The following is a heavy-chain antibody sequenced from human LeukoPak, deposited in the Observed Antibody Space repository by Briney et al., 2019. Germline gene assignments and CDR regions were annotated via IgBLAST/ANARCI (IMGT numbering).Heavy chain of an antibody. CDR3: ARSRAGSYDY. J-gene: IGHJ4*02. CDR2: IYHSGST. V-gene: IGHV4-38-2*02. Sequence: TSETLSLTCTVSGYSISSGYYWGWIRQPPGKGREWIGRIYHSGSTYYNPSLKSRVTISVDTSKNQFSLKLSSVAAADTAVYYCARSRAGSYDYWGQGTLVTVSS. CDR1: GYSISSGYY. D-gene: IGHD1-26*01.